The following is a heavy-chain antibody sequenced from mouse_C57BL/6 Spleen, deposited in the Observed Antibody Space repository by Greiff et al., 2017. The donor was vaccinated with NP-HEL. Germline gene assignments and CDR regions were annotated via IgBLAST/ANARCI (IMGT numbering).Heavy chain of an antibody. V-gene: IGHV2-2*01. J-gene: IGHJ2*01. CDR1: GFSLTSYG. CDR3: ARSGLFTTVVATPFDY. Sequence: VQLQQSGPGLVQPSQSLSITCTVSGFSLTSYGVHWVRQSPGKGLEWLGVIWSGGSTDYNAAFISRLSISKDNSKSQVFFKMNSLQADDTAIYYCARSGLFTTVVATPFDYWGQGTTLTVSS. D-gene: IGHD1-1*01. CDR2: IWSGGST.